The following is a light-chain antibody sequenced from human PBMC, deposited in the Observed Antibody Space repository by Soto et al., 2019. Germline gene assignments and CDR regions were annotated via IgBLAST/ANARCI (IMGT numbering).Light chain of an antibody. J-gene: IGLJ2*01. CDR1: SSEIVGHNY. V-gene: IGLV2-14*01. CDR2: EVI. CDR3: SSFTSTSTVI. Sequence: QSALTQPASVSGSLGQSITISCTGTSSEIVGHNYVSWYQLHPGKAPKVLIFEVIKRPSGVSTRFSGPKSGNMASLTISGLRPEDEGDYCCSSFTSTSTVILGGGTKLTVL.